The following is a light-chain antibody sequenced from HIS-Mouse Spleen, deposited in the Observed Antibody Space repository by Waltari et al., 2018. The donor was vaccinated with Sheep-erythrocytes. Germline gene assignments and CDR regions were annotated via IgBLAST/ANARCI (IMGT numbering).Light chain of an antibody. V-gene: IGKV1-39*01. Sequence: DIQMTQSPSSLSASVGDRVTITCRASQSISSDLNWYQQKPGKAPKLLIYAASSLQSGVPSRFSGSGSETDFTLTISSLQPEDFATYYCQQSYSTPYTFGQGTKLEIK. CDR1: QSISSD. CDR2: AAS. CDR3: QQSYSTPYT. J-gene: IGKJ2*01.